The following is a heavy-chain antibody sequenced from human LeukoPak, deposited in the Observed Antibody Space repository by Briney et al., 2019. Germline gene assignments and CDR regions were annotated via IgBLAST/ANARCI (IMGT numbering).Heavy chain of an antibody. V-gene: IGHV3-21*01. Sequence: GGSLRLSCAASGFTFSPYTMNWVRQAPGKGLEWVSSISSSSTSIYYADSLKGRFTISRDNAKNSLFLQMNSLRAEDTAVYYCARKVLSGSRYFDYWGQGALVTVSS. CDR2: ISSSSTSI. CDR3: ARKVLSGSRYFDY. J-gene: IGHJ4*02. D-gene: IGHD1-26*01. CDR1: GFTFSPYT.